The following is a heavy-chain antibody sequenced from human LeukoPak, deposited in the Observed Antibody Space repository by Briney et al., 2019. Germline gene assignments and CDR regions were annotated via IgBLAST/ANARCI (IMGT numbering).Heavy chain of an antibody. Sequence: PGGSLRLSCAASGFIFSSYWMSWVRQAPGKGLEWVANIKQDGSEKYYVDSVKGRFTISRDNAKNSLYLQMNSLRAEDTAVYYCASGIAAAHYLNPIFDYWGQGTLVTVSS. V-gene: IGHV3-7*01. CDR1: GFIFSSYW. D-gene: IGHD6-13*01. J-gene: IGHJ4*02. CDR2: IKQDGSEK. CDR3: ASGIAAAHYLNPIFDY.